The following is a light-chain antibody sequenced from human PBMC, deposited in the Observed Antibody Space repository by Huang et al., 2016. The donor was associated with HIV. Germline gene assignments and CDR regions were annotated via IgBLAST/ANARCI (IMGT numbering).Light chain of an antibody. J-gene: IGKJ5*01. CDR1: HHLLHSNVDHY. CDR3: MQALQTPRT. V-gene: IGKV2-28*01. Sequence: DIVMTQSPLSLPVTPGEPASISCRSSHHLLHSNVDHYLDWYLQRPGQSPQLLIFVGSNRASGVPDRFSGSGSVTYFTLKISRVEAEDVGVYYCMQALQTPRTLGQGTRLEI. CDR2: VGS.